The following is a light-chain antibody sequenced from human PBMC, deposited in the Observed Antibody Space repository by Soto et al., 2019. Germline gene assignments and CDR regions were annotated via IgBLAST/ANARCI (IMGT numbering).Light chain of an antibody. CDR3: GADHGSGSNFVYV. J-gene: IGLJ1*01. CDR2: VGTGGIVG. Sequence: QAVVTQPPSASASLGASVTLTCTLSSGYSNYKVDWYQQRPGKGPRFVMRVGTGGIVGSKGDGIPDRFSVLGSGLNRYLTIKNIQEEDESDYHCGADHGSGSNFVYVFGPGTKVTVL. CDR1: SGYSNYK. V-gene: IGLV9-49*01.